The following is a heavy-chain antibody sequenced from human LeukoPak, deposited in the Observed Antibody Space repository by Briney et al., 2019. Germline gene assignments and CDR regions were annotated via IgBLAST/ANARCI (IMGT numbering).Heavy chain of an antibody. J-gene: IGHJ4*02. CDR1: GYTFTGYY. CDR2: INPNSGGT. V-gene: IGHV1-2*02. CDR3: ARDLGIAARPDY. D-gene: IGHD6-6*01. Sequence: AASVKVSCKASGYTFTGYYMHWVRQAPGQGLEWMGWINPNSGGTNYAQKFQGRVTMTRDTSISTAYMELSRLRSDDTAVYYCARDLGIAARPDYWGQGTLVTVSS.